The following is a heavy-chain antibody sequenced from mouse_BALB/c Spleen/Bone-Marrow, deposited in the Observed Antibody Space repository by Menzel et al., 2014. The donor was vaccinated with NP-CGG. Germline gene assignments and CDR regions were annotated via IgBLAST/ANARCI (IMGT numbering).Heavy chain of an antibody. J-gene: IGHJ3*01. CDR3: AKIYYGDYGWFSY. CDR2: IDTSYTYT. V-gene: IGHV1-69*01. CDR1: GYTLTDYW. Sequence: VKLMESGAELVMPGASVKMSCKASGYTLTDYWIHWVKQRPGQGLEWIGAIDTSYTYTTYNQKFKGKATLTVDASSSTAYIQLSSLTSEDSAVYYCAKIYYGDYGWFSYWGQGTLVTVSA. D-gene: IGHD2-13*01.